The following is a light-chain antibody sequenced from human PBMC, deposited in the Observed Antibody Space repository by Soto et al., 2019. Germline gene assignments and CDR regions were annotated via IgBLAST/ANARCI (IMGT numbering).Light chain of an antibody. J-gene: IGLJ1*01. V-gene: IGLV2-14*01. CDR1: SSDVGGYEY. CDR2: EVT. CDR3: SSYTSSSTYV. Sequence: QSVLTQPASVSGSPAQSITISCPGTSSDVGGYEYVSWYQQHPGKAPKLMIYEVTNRPSGVSNRFSGSKSGNTASLTISGLQAEDEADYYCSSYTSSSTYVFGTGTKVTVL.